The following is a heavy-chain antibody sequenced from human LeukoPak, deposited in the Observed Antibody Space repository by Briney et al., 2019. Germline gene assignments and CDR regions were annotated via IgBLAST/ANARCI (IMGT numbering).Heavy chain of an antibody. D-gene: IGHD3-16*02. CDR1: GFTFSSYA. V-gene: IGHV3-30-3*01. CDR2: ISYDGSNK. Sequence: GGSLRLSCAASGFTFSSYAMHWVRQAPGKGLEWVAVISYDGSNKYYADSVKGRFTISRDNAKNSLYLQMNSLRAEDTAVYYCAREVSYYDYVWGSYRRHSDYWGQGTLVTVSS. CDR3: AREVSYYDYVWGSYRRHSDY. J-gene: IGHJ4*02.